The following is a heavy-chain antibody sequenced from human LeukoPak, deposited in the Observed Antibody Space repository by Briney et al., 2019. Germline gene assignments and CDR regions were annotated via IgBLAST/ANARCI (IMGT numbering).Heavy chain of an antibody. Sequence: SQTLSLTCAISGDSVSSNSAAWNWIRQSPSRGLEWLGRTYYRSKWYNDYAVSVKSRITINPDTSKNQFSLQLNSVTPEDTAVYYCARGSVSSSPPYYYYGMDVWGQGTTVTVSS. CDR3: ARGSVSSSPPYYYYGMDV. CDR1: GDSVSSNSAA. CDR2: TYYRSKWYN. J-gene: IGHJ6*02. V-gene: IGHV6-1*01. D-gene: IGHD6-6*01.